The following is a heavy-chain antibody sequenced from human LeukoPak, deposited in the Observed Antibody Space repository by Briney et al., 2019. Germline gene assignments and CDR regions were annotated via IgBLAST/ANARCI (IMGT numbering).Heavy chain of an antibody. J-gene: IGHJ4*02. V-gene: IGHV3-30*18. CDR3: AKIHSSSQDPTLFDY. CDR1: GFTFNSYD. CDR2: ISFDGSNT. Sequence: GGSLRLSCAAPGFTFNSYDIHWVRQAPGKGLEWVAVISFDGSNTYYADSVKGRFTISRDNSKNTLYLHMNSLRPEDTAVYYCAKIHSSSQDPTLFDYWGQGTLVTVSS. D-gene: IGHD6-6*01.